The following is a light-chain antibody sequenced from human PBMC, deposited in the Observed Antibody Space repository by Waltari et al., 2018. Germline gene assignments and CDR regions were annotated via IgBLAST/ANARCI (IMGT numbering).Light chain of an antibody. CDR3: QHYNIRPLT. CDR1: QSVNSN. J-gene: IGKJ4*01. CDR2: GAS. Sequence: EIVMTQSPATLSVSPGERATPSCRASQSVNSNLAWYQQKPGQAPRLLIHGASTRATGIPARFSGSGSGTEFTLTITNLQSEDSAVYFCQHYNIRPLTFGGGTKVAI. V-gene: IGKV3-15*01.